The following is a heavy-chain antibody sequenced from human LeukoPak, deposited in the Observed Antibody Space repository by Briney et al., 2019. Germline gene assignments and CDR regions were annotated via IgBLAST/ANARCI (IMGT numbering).Heavy chain of an antibody. D-gene: IGHD1-26*01. V-gene: IGHV3-7*01. J-gene: IGHJ4*02. CDR3: ARDRLNGTYDD. CDR1: GFTFSDYG. Sequence: GGSLRLPCAASGFTFSDYGMHWARLAPGKGLEWVANIKEDGSDQYYVDSLKGRFTISRDNAKNSLYLQMNSLRVEDTGVYYCARDRLNGTYDDWGQGTLVTVFS. CDR2: IKEDGSDQ.